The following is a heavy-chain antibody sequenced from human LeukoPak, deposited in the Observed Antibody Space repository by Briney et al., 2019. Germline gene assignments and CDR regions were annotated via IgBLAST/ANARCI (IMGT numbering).Heavy chain of an antibody. CDR2: IKGDGTTT. J-gene: IGHJ4*02. Sequence: PGGSLRLSCAASGFTFSSRWMHWVRQAPGDGLLWVSGIKGDGTTTIYADSVKGRLTISRDNAKNTLYLQMNSLRAEDTAVYYCASWNYGFKWGRGTLVTVSS. V-gene: IGHV3-74*01. CDR1: GFTFSSRW. CDR3: ASWNYGFK. D-gene: IGHD3-3*01.